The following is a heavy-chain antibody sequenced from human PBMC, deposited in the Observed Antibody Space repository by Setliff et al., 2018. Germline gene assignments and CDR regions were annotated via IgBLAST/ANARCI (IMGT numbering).Heavy chain of an antibody. J-gene: IGHJ4*02. V-gene: IGHV3-23*01. CDR1: GFTFTSYA. CDR2: ISGSGGST. D-gene: IGHD3-16*01. Sequence: GGSLRLSCAASGFTFTSYAMNWVRQAPGKGLEWVSAISGSGGSTDYADSAKGRFTISRDNSKNTLYLQMNGLRAEDTAIYYCAGDPPGPHLVYTYWGQGALVTVSS. CDR3: AGDPPGPHLVYTY.